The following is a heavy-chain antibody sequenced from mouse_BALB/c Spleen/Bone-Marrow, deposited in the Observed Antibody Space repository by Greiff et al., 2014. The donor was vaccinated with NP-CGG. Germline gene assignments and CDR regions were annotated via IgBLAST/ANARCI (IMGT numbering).Heavy chain of an antibody. D-gene: IGHD1-1*01. CDR2: IDPANGNT. V-gene: IGHV14-3*02. CDR1: GFNIKDTY. J-gene: IGHJ3*01. Sequence: VQLQQSGAELVKPGASVKLSCTASGFNIKDTYMHWVKQRPEQGLEWIGRIDPANGNTKYDPKFQGKATITADTSSNTAYLQLRSLTTEDTAVYYCASYYSRNSQFAYWGQGTLVTVSA. CDR3: ASYYSRNSQFAY.